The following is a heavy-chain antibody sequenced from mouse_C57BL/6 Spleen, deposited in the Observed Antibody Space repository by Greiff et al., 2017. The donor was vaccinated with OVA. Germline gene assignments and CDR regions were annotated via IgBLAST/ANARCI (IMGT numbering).Heavy chain of an antibody. CDR2: IRLKSDNYAT. D-gene: IGHD2-4*01. CDR3: TGGGLPGFAY. CDR1: GFTFSNYW. V-gene: IGHV6-3*01. J-gene: IGHJ3*01. Sequence: EVKLEESGGGLVQPGGSMKLSCVASGFTFSNYWMNWVRQSPEKGLEWVAQIRLKSDNYATHYAESVKGRFTISRDDSKSSVYLQMNNLRAEDTGIYYCTGGGLPGFAYWGQGTLVTVSA.